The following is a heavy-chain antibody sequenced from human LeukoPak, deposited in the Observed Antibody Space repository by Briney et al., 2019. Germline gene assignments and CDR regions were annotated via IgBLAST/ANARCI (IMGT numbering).Heavy chain of an antibody. CDR1: GGSISSYY. D-gene: IGHD3-22*01. V-gene: IGHV4-59*01. Sequence: SETLSLTCTVSGGSISSYYWSWIRQPPGKGLEWIGYIYYSGSTNYNPSLKSRVTISVDTSKNQFSLKLSSVTAADTAVYYCARASYGLYDSSGYYMPAYFDYWGQGTLVTVSS. CDR3: ARASYGLYDSSGYYMPAYFDY. CDR2: IYYSGST. J-gene: IGHJ4*02.